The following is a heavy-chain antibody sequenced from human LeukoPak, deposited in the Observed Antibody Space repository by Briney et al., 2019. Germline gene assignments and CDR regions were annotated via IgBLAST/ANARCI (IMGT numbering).Heavy chain of an antibody. CDR2: VYYTGST. CDR3: ARGLLRYFPDAFDI. V-gene: IGHV4-59*01. J-gene: IGHJ3*02. D-gene: IGHD3-9*01. Sequence: SETLSLTCTVSGGYISSYYWSWIRQPPGEGLEWIGYVYYTGSTNYNPSLKSRVSISVDTSKNQFSLKLSSVTAADTAVYYCARGLLRYFPDAFDIWGQGTMVTVSS. CDR1: GGYISSYY.